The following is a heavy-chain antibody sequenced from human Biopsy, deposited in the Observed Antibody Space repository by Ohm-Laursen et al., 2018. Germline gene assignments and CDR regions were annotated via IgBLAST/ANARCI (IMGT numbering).Heavy chain of an antibody. D-gene: IGHD4-11*01. CDR3: ARDGKRWDYSTYFSWHFDL. CDR1: GFTFTSYA. Sequence: SLRLSCAASGFTFTSYAMHWVRQAPGKGLEWVAVIPYDGSGEYYADSLQGRFIISRGNPKNTVDLQMNSLRAEDTAVYFCARDGKRWDYSTYFSWHFDLWGRGTLVTVSS. J-gene: IGHJ2*01. CDR2: IPYDGSGE. V-gene: IGHV3-30*03.